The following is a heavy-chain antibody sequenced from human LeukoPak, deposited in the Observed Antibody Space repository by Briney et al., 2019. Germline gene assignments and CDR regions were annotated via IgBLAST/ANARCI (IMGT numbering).Heavy chain of an antibody. Sequence: SETLSLTCTVSGGSISSYYWSWIRQPPGKGPEWIGYIYYSGSTNYNPSLKSRVTISVDTSKNQFSLKLSSVTAADTAVYYCARHTVAGPPYYFDYWGQGTLVTVSS. CDR2: IYYSGST. CDR3: ARHTVAGPPYYFDY. J-gene: IGHJ4*02. CDR1: GGSISSYY. D-gene: IGHD6-19*01. V-gene: IGHV4-59*08.